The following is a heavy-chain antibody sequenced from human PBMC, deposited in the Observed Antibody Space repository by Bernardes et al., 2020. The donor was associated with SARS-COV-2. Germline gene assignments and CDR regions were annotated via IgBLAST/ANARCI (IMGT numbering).Heavy chain of an antibody. V-gene: IGHV3-64*04. CDR3: TRAGNFRHDY. CDR2: ISGSVI. D-gene: IGHD1-7*01. J-gene: IGHJ4*02. CDR1: GFTFSSYA. Sequence: GGSLRLSCSASGFTFSSYAMHWVRQAPGKGLEYVSAISGSVINYADSVKGRFTISRDNAKNTLFLQMNSLRAEDTAVYFCTRAGNFRHDYWGQGTLVTVSS.